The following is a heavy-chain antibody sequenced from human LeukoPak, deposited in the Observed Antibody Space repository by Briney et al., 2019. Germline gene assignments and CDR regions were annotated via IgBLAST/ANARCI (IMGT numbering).Heavy chain of an antibody. CDR3: ARARYYYDSSGQIFYYFDY. CDR2: IYYSGST. J-gene: IGHJ4*02. V-gene: IGHV4-59*01. CDR1: GGSISSYY. Sequence: PSETLSLTCTVSGGSISSYYWSWIRQPPGKGLEWIGYIYYSGSTNYNPSLKSRVTISVDTSKNQFSLKLSSVTAADTAVYYCARARYYYDSSGQIFYYFDYRGQGTLVTVSS. D-gene: IGHD3-22*01.